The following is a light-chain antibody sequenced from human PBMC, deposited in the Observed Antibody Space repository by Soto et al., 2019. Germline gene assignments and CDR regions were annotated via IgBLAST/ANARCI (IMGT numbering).Light chain of an antibody. V-gene: IGLV1-40*01. CDR2: GNR. Sequence: QSVLTQPPSVSGAPGQRVTLSCTGNTSNLGAGYDVHWYQQLPGAAPKLVIFGNRNRPSGVPERFSGSKSGTSASMAITGRQAEDEADYYCQAYDYILTASVCGGGTQLTVL. CDR1: TSNLGAGYD. J-gene: IGLJ3*02. CDR3: QAYDYILTASV.